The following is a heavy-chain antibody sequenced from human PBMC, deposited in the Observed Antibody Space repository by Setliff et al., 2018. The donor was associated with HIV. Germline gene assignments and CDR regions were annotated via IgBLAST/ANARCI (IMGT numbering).Heavy chain of an antibody. V-gene: IGHV1-2*06. CDR1: GYIFTGYF. Sequence: ASVKVSCKASGYIFTGYFIHWVRQAPGQGLEWMGRIIPNSAGTNYAQKFQGRVTMTRDTSISTAYMELSRLRSDDTAVYYCATKVYCTNGVCLDAFDIWGQGTMVTV. CDR2: IIPNSAGT. J-gene: IGHJ3*02. D-gene: IGHD2-8*01. CDR3: ATKVYCTNGVCLDAFDI.